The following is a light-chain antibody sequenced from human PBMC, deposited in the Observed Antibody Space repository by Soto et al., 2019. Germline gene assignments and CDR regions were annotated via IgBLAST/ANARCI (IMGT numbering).Light chain of an antibody. Sequence: EIVLTQSPGTLSLSPGERATLSCRASQSVGYSLVWYQQKPGQAPRLLIYGARGRATGVPDRFIGSGSETDFTLTINRLEPEDYAVYYCQHYRSSPITFGPGTKVDV. CDR3: QHYRSSPIT. V-gene: IGKV3-20*01. J-gene: IGKJ3*01. CDR2: GAR. CDR1: QSVGYS.